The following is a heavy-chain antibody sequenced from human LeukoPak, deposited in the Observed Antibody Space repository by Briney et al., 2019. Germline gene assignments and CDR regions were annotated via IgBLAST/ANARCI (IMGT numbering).Heavy chain of an antibody. V-gene: IGHV3-21*01. CDR1: GFTFSSYA. Sequence: GGSLRLSCAASGFTFSSYAMSWVRQAPGKGLEWVSSLTGSSTYVDYADSVKGRFTISRDNAMDSLYLQMNSLRAEDTGVYYCAREQGGTGSYFLDSWGQGTLVTVAS. D-gene: IGHD3-10*01. J-gene: IGHJ4*02. CDR2: LTGSSTYV. CDR3: AREQGGTGSYFLDS.